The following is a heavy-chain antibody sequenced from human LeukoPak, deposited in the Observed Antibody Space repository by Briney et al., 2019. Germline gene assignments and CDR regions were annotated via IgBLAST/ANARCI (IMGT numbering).Heavy chain of an antibody. Sequence: GGSLRLSCAASGFTFSSYEMNWVRQAPGKGLEWVSYISSSGSTIYYADSVKGRFTISRDNAKNSLYLQMNSLRAEDTAVYYCARRQKCLRRPFDYWGQGTLVTVSS. J-gene: IGHJ4*02. V-gene: IGHV3-48*03. CDR2: ISSSGSTI. CDR1: GFTFSSYE. CDR3: ARRQKCLRRPFDY. D-gene: IGHD4-17*01.